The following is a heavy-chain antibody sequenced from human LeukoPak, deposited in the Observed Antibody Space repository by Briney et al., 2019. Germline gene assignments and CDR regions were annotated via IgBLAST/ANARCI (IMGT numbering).Heavy chain of an antibody. CDR1: GFTFSSYG. D-gene: IGHD3-22*01. V-gene: IGHV3-30*02. J-gene: IGHJ4*02. CDR3: AKDILGCYYDSSGYYYDY. CDR2: IRYDGSNK. Sequence: GGSLRLSCAASGFTFSSYGMHWVRQAPGKGLEWVAFIRYDGSNKYYADSVRGRFTISRDNSKNTLYLQMNSLRAEDTAVYYCAKDILGCYYDSSGYYYDYWGQGTRVTVSS.